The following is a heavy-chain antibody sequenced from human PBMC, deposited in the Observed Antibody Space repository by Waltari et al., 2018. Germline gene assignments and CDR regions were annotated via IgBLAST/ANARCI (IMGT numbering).Heavy chain of an antibody. Sequence: QVQLQESGPGLVKPSETLSLTCTVSGGSISSYYWSWIRQPPGKGREWIGYLYYSGSTTSTPPLKGRVTISVDTSKNQFSLKLSSVTAADTAVYYCARRRRDGYNYDYWGQGTLVTVSS. CDR3: ARRRRDGYNYDY. CDR1: GGSISSYY. V-gene: IGHV4-59*01. CDR2: LYYSGST. D-gene: IGHD5-12*01. J-gene: IGHJ4*02.